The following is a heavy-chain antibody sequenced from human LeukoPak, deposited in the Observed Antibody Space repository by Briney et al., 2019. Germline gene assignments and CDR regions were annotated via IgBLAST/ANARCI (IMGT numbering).Heavy chain of an antibody. CDR3: ARDLRRFLAWPVFPHAFDI. J-gene: IGHJ3*02. CDR1: GYSISSGYY. Sequence: PSENLSLTCTVSGYSISSGYYWGWIRQPPGKGLEWIGSIYHSGSTYYNPSLKSRVTISVDTSKNQFSLKLSSVTAADTAVYYCARDLRRFLAWPVFPHAFDIWGQGTMVTVSS. V-gene: IGHV4-38-2*02. CDR2: IYHSGST. D-gene: IGHD3-3*01.